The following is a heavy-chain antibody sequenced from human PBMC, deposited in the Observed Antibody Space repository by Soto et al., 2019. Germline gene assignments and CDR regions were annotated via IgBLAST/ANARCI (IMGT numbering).Heavy chain of an antibody. CDR1: GGTFSSYA. J-gene: IGHJ4*02. CDR2: IIPIFGTA. V-gene: IGHV1-69*13. Sequence: SVKVSCKASGGTFSSYAISWVRQAPGQGLEWVGGIIPIFGTANYAQKFQGRVTITADESTSTAYMELSSLRSEDTAVYYCARGGSSGSYHLYFDYWGQGTLVTVSS. CDR3: ARGGSSGSYHLYFDY. D-gene: IGHD3-10*01.